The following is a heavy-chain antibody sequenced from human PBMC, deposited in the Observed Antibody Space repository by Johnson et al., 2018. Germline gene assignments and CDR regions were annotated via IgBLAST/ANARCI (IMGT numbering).Heavy chain of an antibody. J-gene: IGHJ6*03. CDR3: AKGLEDYYYYYMGG. V-gene: IGHV5-51*03. CDR1: GYSFTSYW. CDR2: IYPGDSDT. D-gene: IGHD3-3*01. Sequence: VQLVESGAEVKKQGESLKISCQGSGYSFTSYWIGWVRQMPGKGLEWMGIIYPGDSDTRYSPSFKGQFTISAHKAISTAYLQGSSLKASDTALYYCAKGLEDYYYYYMGGWGKGTTFTVSS.